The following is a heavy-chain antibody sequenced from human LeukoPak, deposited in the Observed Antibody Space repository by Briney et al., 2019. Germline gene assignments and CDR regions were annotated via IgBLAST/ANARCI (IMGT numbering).Heavy chain of an antibody. CDR3: ASQTSSWTPGGYYYYMDV. CDR1: GYSFTSYW. Sequence: PGESLKISCKGSGYSFTSYWIGWVRQMPGKGLEWMGIIYPVDSDTRYSPSFQGQVTISADKSISTAYLQWSSLKASDTAMYYCASQTSSWTPGGYYYYMDVWGKGTTVTVSS. J-gene: IGHJ6*03. V-gene: IGHV5-51*01. CDR2: IYPVDSDT. D-gene: IGHD6-13*01.